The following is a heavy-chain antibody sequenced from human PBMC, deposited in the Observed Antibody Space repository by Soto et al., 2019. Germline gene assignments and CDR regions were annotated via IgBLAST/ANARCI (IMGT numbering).Heavy chain of an antibody. CDR3: ARGRVLMVYAKLSYYFDY. V-gene: IGHV4-34*01. D-gene: IGHD2-8*01. CDR1: GGSFSGYY. J-gene: IGHJ4*02. CDR2: INHSGST. Sequence: SETLSLTCAVYGGSFSGYYWSWIRQPPGKGLEWIGEINHSGSTNYNPSLKSRVTISVDTSRNQFSLKLSSVTAADTAVYYCARGRVLMVYAKLSYYFDYWGQGTLVTVSS.